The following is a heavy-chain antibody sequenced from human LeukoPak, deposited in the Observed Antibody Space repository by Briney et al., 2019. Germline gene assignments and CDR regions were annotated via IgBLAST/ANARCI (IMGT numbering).Heavy chain of an antibody. CDR3: ARVGYDSSGRFDY. CDR1: GFTFSDYY. CDR2: ISSSGSII. V-gene: IGHV3-11*04. D-gene: IGHD3-22*01. J-gene: IGHJ4*02. Sequence: NAGGSLRLSCAASGFTFSDYYMTWIRQAPGKGLEWVSYISSSGSIIYYADSVQGRFIISRDNAKNSLYLQMNSLRAEDTAVYFCARVGYDSSGRFDYWGQGTLVTVSS.